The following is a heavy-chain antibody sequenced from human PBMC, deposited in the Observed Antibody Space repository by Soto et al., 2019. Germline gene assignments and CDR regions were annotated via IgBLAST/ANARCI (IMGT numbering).Heavy chain of an antibody. CDR1: GGSISSGGYY. CDR3: ARDKGKGYCSGGSCYSIFNGWFDP. V-gene: IGHV4-31*03. D-gene: IGHD2-15*01. Sequence: QVQLQESGPGLVKPSQTLSLTCTVSGGSISSGGYYWSWIRQHPGKGLEWIGYIYYSGSTYYNPSLKSRVTISVDTSKNQFSLKLSSVTAADTAVYYCARDKGKGYCSGGSCYSIFNGWFDPWGQGTLVTVSS. J-gene: IGHJ5*02. CDR2: IYYSGST.